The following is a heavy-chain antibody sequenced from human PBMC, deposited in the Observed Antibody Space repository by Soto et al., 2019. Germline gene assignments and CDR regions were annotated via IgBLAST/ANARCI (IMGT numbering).Heavy chain of an antibody. J-gene: IGHJ6*02. CDR3: ARDVGNSSSSYYYYGMDV. CDR2: IIPIFGTA. Sequence: VASVKVSCKASGGTFSSYAISWVRQAPGQGLEWMGGIIPIFGTANYAQKFQGRVTITADESTSTAYMELGSLRSEDTAVYYCARDVGNSSSSYYYYGMDVWGQGTTVTVSS. V-gene: IGHV1-69*13. D-gene: IGHD6-6*01. CDR1: GGTFSSYA.